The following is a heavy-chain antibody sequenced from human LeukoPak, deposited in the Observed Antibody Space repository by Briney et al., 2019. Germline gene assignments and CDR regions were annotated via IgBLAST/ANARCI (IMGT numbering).Heavy chain of an antibody. Sequence: GGSLRLSCAASGFTFRNYVIHWVRQAPGKGLEWVAVTSSDLNVKLYADSVKGRFTISRDNSKNTLYLQMNSLRAEDTAVYYCARDEGLGWGQGTMVTVSS. CDR1: GFTFRNYV. CDR3: ARDEGLG. CDR2: TSSDLNVK. V-gene: IGHV3-30-3*01. D-gene: IGHD3-16*01. J-gene: IGHJ3*01.